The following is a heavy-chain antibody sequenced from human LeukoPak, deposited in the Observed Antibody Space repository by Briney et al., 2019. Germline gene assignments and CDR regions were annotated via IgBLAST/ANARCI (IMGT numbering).Heavy chain of an antibody. J-gene: IGHJ4*02. CDR3: ARDTFIYYDFWSGYYDNYFDY. CDR1: GGPISSGSYY. Sequence: PSETLSLTCTVSGGPISSGSYYWSWIRQPAGKGLEWIGRIYTSGSTNYNPSLKSRVTISVDTSKNQFSLKLSSVTAADTAVYYCARDTFIYYDFWSGYYDNYFDYWGQGTLVTVSS. D-gene: IGHD3-3*01. CDR2: IYTSGST. V-gene: IGHV4-61*02.